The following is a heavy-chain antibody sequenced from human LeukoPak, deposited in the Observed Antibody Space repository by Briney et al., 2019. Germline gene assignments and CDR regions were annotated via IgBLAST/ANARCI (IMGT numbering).Heavy chain of an antibody. CDR1: GYTFTDYY. Sequence: ASVKVSCKASGYTFTDYYMHWVRQAPGQGLEWMGWINPNSGGTNYAQKFQGRVTMTRDTSISTAYMELSRLRSDDTAVYYCAREIAAAEINWYDPWGQGTLVIVSS. J-gene: IGHJ5*02. V-gene: IGHV1-2*02. CDR3: AREIAAAEINWYDP. D-gene: IGHD6-13*01. CDR2: INPNSGGT.